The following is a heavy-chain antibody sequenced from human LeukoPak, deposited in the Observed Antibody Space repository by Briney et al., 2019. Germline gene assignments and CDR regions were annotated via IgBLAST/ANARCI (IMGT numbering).Heavy chain of an antibody. CDR1: GYTFTSYG. V-gene: IGHV1-18*01. J-gene: IGHJ4*02. CDR2: ISAYNGNT. CDR3: ARDSRRLAGTGIDY. D-gene: IGHD6-13*01. Sequence: ASVKVSCKASGYTFTSYGISWVRQAPGQGLEWMGWISAYNGNTNYAQKLQGRVTMTTDTSTSTAYMGLRSLRSDDTAVYYCARDSRRLAGTGIDYWGQGTLVTVSS.